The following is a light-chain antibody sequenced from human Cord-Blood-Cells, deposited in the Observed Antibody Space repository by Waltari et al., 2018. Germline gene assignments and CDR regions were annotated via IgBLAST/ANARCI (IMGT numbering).Light chain of an antibody. CDR1: SSDVGGYNY. CDR2: EVS. J-gene: IGLJ1*01. V-gene: IGLV2-8*01. CDR3: SSYAGSIYV. Sequence: QSALTQPPSASGSPGQSVTISCTGTSSDVGGYNYVSWYQQHPGKAPKLMIYEVSKWPSGVPDRFSGSKSGNTASLTVSGLQAEDEADYYCSSYAGSIYVFGTGTKVTVL.